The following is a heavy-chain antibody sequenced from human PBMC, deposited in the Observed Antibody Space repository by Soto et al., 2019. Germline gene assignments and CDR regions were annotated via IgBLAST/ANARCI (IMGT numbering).Heavy chain of an antibody. CDR2: INAGNGNT. D-gene: IGHD6-19*01. J-gene: IGHJ4*02. Sequence: QVPLVQSGAEVKKPGASVKVSCKASGYTFTSYAMHWVRQAPGQRLEWMGWINAGNGNTKYSQKFQGRVTITRDTSASTAYMELSSLRSEDTAVYYCARDRVGRIAVAGVPFDYWGQGTLVTVSS. CDR3: ARDRVGRIAVAGVPFDY. CDR1: GYTFTSYA. V-gene: IGHV1-3*01.